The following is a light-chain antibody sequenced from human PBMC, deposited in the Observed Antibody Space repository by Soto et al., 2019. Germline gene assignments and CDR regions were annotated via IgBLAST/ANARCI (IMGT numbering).Light chain of an antibody. Sequence: DIPMTQSPSTLSASVGARVTITCRASQSISSWLAWYQQKPGKAPKLLIYVASSLESGVPSMFSGSGSVTEFTLTISRLQPHDFATDYCQHYSSYSPGTCGQGTKLDLK. CDR1: QSISSW. J-gene: IGKJ2*01. CDR2: VAS. CDR3: QHYSSYSPGT. V-gene: IGKV1-5*01.